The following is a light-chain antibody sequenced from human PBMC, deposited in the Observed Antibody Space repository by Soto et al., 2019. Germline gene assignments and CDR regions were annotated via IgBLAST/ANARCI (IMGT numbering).Light chain of an antibody. CDR1: QSVRSY. CDR2: EAS. V-gene: IGKV3-11*01. J-gene: IGKJ4*01. CDR3: QQRSDWPLT. Sequence: EIVLTQSPATLSLSPGERATLSCRASQSVRSYLAWYQQKPGQAPRLLIYEASNRATGIPARFSGSGSGTDFTLTISSLEPDGFAVYYCQQRSDWPLTFGGGTKVEIK.